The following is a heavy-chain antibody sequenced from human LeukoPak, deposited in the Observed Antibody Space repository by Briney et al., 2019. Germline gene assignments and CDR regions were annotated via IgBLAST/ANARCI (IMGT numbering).Heavy chain of an antibody. CDR2: ISAYNGNT. Sequence: ASVKVSCKASGYTFTSYGISWVRQAPGQGLEWMGWISAYNGNTNYAQKLQGRVTMTTDTSTGTAYMELRSLRSDDTAVYYCARSDSSGYLTFFDYWGQGTLVTVSS. V-gene: IGHV1-18*01. CDR3: ARSDSSGYLTFFDY. D-gene: IGHD3-22*01. J-gene: IGHJ4*02. CDR1: GYTFTSYG.